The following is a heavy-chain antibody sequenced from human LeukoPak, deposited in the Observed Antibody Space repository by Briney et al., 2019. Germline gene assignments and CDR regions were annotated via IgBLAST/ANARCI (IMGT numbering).Heavy chain of an antibody. CDR1: GFTFSSYA. Sequence: GGSLRLSCAASGFTFSSYAMHWVRQAPGKGLEYVSAISSNGGSTYYANSVKGRFTISRDNSKNTLYLQMGSLRAEDMAVYYCARVATGWELPPRVYYYYYYMDVWGKGTTVTVPS. D-gene: IGHD1-26*01. CDR2: ISSNGGST. CDR3: ARVATGWELPPRVYYYYYYMDV. V-gene: IGHV3-64*01. J-gene: IGHJ6*03.